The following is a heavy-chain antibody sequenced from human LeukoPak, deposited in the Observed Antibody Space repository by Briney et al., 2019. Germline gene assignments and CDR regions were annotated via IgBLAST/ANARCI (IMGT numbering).Heavy chain of an antibody. CDR2: ISGSGGST. D-gene: IGHD3-22*01. Sequence: GGSLRLSCAASGFTFSSYAMSWVRQAPGKGLEWVSAISGSGGSTYYADSVKGRFTISRDNSKNTLYLQMSSLRAEDTAVYYCARDDFTMTVAGNFDYWGQGTLVTVSS. J-gene: IGHJ4*02. CDR1: GFTFSSYA. CDR3: ARDDFTMTVAGNFDY. V-gene: IGHV3-23*01.